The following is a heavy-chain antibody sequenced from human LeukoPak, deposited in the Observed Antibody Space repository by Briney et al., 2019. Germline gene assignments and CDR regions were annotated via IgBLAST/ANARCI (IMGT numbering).Heavy chain of an antibody. Sequence: ASVKVSCKASGYTFTGYHMHWVRQAPGQGLGWMGRINPNSGDTNYAQKFQGRVTMTRDTSISTAYMELSRLGSDDTAVYYCARDYCSSTSCLFDCWGQGTLVTVSS. D-gene: IGHD2-2*01. CDR1: GYTFTGYH. CDR3: ARDYCSSTSCLFDC. V-gene: IGHV1-2*06. J-gene: IGHJ4*02. CDR2: INPNSGDT.